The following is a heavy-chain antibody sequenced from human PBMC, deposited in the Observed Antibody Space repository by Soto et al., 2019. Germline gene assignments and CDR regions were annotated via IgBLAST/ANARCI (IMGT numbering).Heavy chain of an antibody. CDR1: GGTFSSYA. Sequence: QVQLVQSVAEVKKPGSSVKVSCKASGGTFSSYAISWVRQAPGQGLEWMGGIIPIFGTANYAQKFQGRVTITADESTSTAYMELSSLRSEDTAVYYCARDQVRPAASYYYGMDVWGQGTTVTVSS. V-gene: IGHV1-69*01. CDR3: ARDQVRPAASYYYGMDV. J-gene: IGHJ6*02. CDR2: IIPIFGTA. D-gene: IGHD2-2*01.